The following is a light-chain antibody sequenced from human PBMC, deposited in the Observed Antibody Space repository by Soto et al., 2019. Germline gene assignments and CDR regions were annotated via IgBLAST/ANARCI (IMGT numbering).Light chain of an antibody. CDR2: EVS. CDR3: SSYTSSSTLV. J-gene: IGLJ1*01. Sequence: QSVLTQPASVSGSPGQSITISCSGTSEDVGGYDYVSWYQHHPGKAPKLMISEVSNRPSGLSNRFSGSKSGSTASLTISGLQAEDEADYYCSSYTSSSTLVFGRGTKVTVL. CDR1: SEDVGGYDY. V-gene: IGLV2-14*01.